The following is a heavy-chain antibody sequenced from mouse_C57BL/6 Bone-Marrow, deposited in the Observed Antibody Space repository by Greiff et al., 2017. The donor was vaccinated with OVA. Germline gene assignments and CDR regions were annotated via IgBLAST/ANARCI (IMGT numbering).Heavy chain of an antibody. Sequence: EVKLMESGPGMVKPSQSLSLTCTVTGYSITSGYDWHWIRHFPGNKLEWMGYISYSGSTNYNPSLKSRISITHDTSKNHFFLKLNSVTTEDTATYYCARERPYYGNPCFDVWGTGTTVTVSS. J-gene: IGHJ1*03. V-gene: IGHV3-1*01. CDR3: ARERPYYGNPCFDV. D-gene: IGHD2-10*01. CDR2: ISYSGST. CDR1: GYSITSGYD.